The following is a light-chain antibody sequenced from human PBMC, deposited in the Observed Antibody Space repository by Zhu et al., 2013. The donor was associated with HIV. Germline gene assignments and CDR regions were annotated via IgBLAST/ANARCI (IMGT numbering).Light chain of an antibody. J-gene: IGLJ1*01. CDR1: GSNIGRNA. CDR2: TNN. V-gene: IGLV1-44*01. Sequence: QSVLAQSPSASEAPGQRVTISCSGTGSNIGRNAVNWYQQLPGTAPKLLMSTNNQRPSGVPDRFSGSRSGTSASLAISGLQSEDEADYYCASWDDSLSAYVFGTGTKVTVL. CDR3: ASWDDSLSAYV.